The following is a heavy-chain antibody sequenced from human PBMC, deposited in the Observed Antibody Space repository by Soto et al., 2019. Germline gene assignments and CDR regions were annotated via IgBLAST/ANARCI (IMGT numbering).Heavy chain of an antibody. Sequence: SETLSLTCSVSGDSISRGSYYWSWVRQHPGKGLEWIGYIYYSGNTYYNPSLRSRITISVDTSKNQFSLKLSSVTAADTAVYYCATYGGNYSFDYWGQGTLVTVSS. D-gene: IGHD4-17*01. CDR3: ATYGGNYSFDY. J-gene: IGHJ4*02. CDR2: IYYSGNT. CDR1: GDSISRGSYY. V-gene: IGHV4-31*03.